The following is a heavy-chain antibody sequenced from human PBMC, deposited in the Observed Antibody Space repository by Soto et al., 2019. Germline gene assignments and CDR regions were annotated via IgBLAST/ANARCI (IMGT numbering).Heavy chain of an antibody. Sequence: QVQLVESGGGVVQPGRSLRLSCAASGFTFSSYGMHWVRQAPGKGLEWVAVISYDGSNKYYADSVKGRFTISRDNSKNTLYLQMNSLRAEDTAVYYCAKPSPGCSGSLFDYWGQGTLVTVSS. V-gene: IGHV3-30*18. J-gene: IGHJ4*02. CDR2: ISYDGSNK. D-gene: IGHD3-10*02. CDR3: AKPSPGCSGSLFDY. CDR1: GFTFSSYG.